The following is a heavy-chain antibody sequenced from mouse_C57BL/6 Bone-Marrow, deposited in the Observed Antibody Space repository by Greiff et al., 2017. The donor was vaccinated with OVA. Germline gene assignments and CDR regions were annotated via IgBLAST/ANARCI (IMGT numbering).Heavy chain of an antibody. V-gene: IGHV5-6*02. Sequence: DVMLVESGGDLVKPGGSLKLSCAASGFTFSSYGMSWVRQTPDKRLEWVATISSGGSYTYYPDSVKGRFTISRDNAKNTLYLQMSSLKSEDTAMYYCERLDKGWYFDVWGTGTTVTVSS. CDR1: GFTFSSYG. CDR2: ISSGGSYT. J-gene: IGHJ1*03. CDR3: ERLDKGWYFDV.